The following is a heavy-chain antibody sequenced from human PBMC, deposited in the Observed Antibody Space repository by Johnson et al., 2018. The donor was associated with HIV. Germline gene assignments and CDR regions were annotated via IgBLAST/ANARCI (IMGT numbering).Heavy chain of an antibody. Sequence: VQLVESGGGLVQPGGSLRLSCAASGFTLSNYWTAWVRQAPGKGLEWVANIKQDGTEKYYVDSVKGRFTISRDNAKNSLYLQMNSLRVEYTGVFYCAIHPWAQAAFDIWGQGTMVTVSS. CDR1: GFTLSNYW. CDR2: IKQDGTEK. V-gene: IGHV3-7*01. J-gene: IGHJ3*02. CDR3: AIHPWAQAAFDI.